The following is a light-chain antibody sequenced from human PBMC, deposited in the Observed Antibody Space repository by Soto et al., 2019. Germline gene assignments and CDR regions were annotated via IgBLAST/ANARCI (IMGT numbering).Light chain of an antibody. Sequence: DIQMTQSPSSLSASIGDRVTITCQASQDISNNLNWYQQKPGKAPKLLIYDASNLKTGVASRFSGSGSETDFTFTISSLQPEYIATYSCQQYVHRMVTFGGGTKVEF. J-gene: IGKJ4*01. CDR3: QQYVHRMVT. V-gene: IGKV1-33*01. CDR2: DAS. CDR1: QDISNN.